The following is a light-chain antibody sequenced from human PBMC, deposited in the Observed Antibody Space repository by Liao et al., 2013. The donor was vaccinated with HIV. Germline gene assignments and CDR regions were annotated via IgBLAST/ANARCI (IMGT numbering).Light chain of an antibody. CDR2: QNN. V-gene: IGLV3-1*01. Sequence: SYELTQPPSVSVSPGQTASITCSGDKLGDKYASWYQQKPGQSPVLVIYQNNKRPSGIPERFSGSNSGNTATLTISGTQAMDEADYYCQAWDSSGVFGGGTKLTVL. CDR1: KLGDKY. CDR3: QAWDSSGV. J-gene: IGLJ3*02.